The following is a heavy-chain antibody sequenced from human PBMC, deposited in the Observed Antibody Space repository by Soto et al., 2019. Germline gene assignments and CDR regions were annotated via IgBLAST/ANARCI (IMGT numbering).Heavy chain of an antibody. CDR1: GYTFTNYW. CDR3: ARHGPAAGGPMDV. V-gene: IGHV5-51*01. D-gene: IGHD6-13*01. CDR2: IYPGDSDT. Sequence: GESLKISCKGSGYTFTNYWIAWVRQMPGKGLEWMGIIYPGDSDTRYSPSFQGQVTISVDKSISTAYLQWSSLKASDTAIYYCARHGPAAGGPMDVWGQGTTVTVSS. J-gene: IGHJ6*02.